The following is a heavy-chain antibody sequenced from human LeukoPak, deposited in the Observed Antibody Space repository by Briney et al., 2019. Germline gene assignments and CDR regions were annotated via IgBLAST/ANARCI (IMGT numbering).Heavy chain of an antibody. V-gene: IGHV3-23*01. D-gene: IGHD6-13*01. Sequence: PGGSLRLSCAASGFTFRSHAMSWVRQAPGKGLEWVSVISGSGGSTYYADSVKGRFTISRDNSKNTLYLQMNSLRAEDTAIYYCAKEVYVAAAGSGGFDYWGQGTLVAVSS. CDR3: AKEVYVAAAGSGGFDY. CDR1: GFTFRSHA. CDR2: ISGSGGST. J-gene: IGHJ4*02.